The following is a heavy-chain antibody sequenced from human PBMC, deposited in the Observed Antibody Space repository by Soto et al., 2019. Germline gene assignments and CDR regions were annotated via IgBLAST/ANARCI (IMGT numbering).Heavy chain of an antibody. V-gene: IGHV4-59*08. CDR2: IYYSGST. J-gene: IGHJ4*02. CDR3: ARQNYDYVWGSYRYTVPRPFDY. D-gene: IGHD3-16*02. CDR1: GGSISSYY. Sequence: SETLSLTCTVSGGSISSYYWSWIRQPPGKGLEWIGYIYYSGSTNYNPSLKSRVTISVDTSKNQFSLKLSSVTAADTAVYYCARQNYDYVWGSYRYTVPRPFDYWGQGTLVTVS.